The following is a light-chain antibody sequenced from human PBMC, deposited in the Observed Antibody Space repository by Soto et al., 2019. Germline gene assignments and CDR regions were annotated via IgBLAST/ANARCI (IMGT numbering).Light chain of an antibody. J-gene: IGKJ2*01. V-gene: IGKV4-1*01. CDR1: QGVLFSSNNKNY. CDR3: QQYYSTPYT. CDR2: WAS. Sequence: DIVMTQSPDSLAVSLGERATINCKSSQGVLFSSNNKNYLAWYQQKPGQPPKLLIYWASTRESGVPDRFSGSGSGTDFTLTISSLQAEDVAAYYCQQYYSTPYTFGQGTKLEIK.